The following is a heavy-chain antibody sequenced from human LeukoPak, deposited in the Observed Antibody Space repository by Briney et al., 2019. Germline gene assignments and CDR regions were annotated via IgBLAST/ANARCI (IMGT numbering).Heavy chain of an antibody. D-gene: IGHD6-13*01. Sequence: GGSLRLSCAASGFTFSSYAMHWVRQAPGKGLGWVAVISYDGSNKYYADSVKGRFTISRDNSKNTLYLQMNSLRAEDTAVYYCARDFSSSSLDYWGQGTLVTVSS. J-gene: IGHJ4*02. V-gene: IGHV3-30*04. CDR1: GFTFSSYA. CDR3: ARDFSSSSLDY. CDR2: ISYDGSNK.